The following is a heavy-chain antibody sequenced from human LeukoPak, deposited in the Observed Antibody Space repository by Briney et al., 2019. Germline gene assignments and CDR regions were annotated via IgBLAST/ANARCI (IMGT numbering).Heavy chain of an antibody. CDR3: ARGNIVVVPAAMPLGWFDP. V-gene: IGHV4-34*01. D-gene: IGHD2-2*01. CDR2: INHSGST. Sequence: PSETLSLTCAVYGGSFSGYYWSWIRQPPGKGLEWIGEINHSGSTNYNPPLKSRVTISVDTSKNQFSLKLSSVTAADTAVYYCARGNIVVVPAAMPLGWFDPWGQGTLVTVSS. CDR1: GGSFSGYY. J-gene: IGHJ5*02.